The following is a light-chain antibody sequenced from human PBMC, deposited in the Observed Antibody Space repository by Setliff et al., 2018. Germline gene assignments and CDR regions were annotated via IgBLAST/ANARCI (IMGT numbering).Light chain of an antibody. V-gene: IGLV2-23*01. CDR3: CSYTNSNIYV. Sequence: QSALTQPASVSGSPGQSITISCTGTSSDVGSFNLVSWYQQRPGKAPKLMIYEGSKRPSGVSNRFSGSKPGNTASLTITGLQAEDEADYYCCSYTNSNIYVFGTGTKGTVL. CDR1: SSDVGSFNL. J-gene: IGLJ1*01. CDR2: EGS.